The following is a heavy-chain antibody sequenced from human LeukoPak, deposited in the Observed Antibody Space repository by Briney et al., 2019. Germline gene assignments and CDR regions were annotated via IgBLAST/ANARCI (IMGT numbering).Heavy chain of an antibody. CDR3: TRGDYDDHLGDFDI. CDR1: GFTFSSYS. J-gene: IGHJ3*02. CDR2: IGATVSTI. V-gene: IGHV3-48*04. D-gene: IGHD4-17*01. Sequence: GGSLRLSCAVSGFTFSSYSMNWVRQAPGKGLEWISHIGATVSTIYYAASVKGRVTISRDNAKNSLYLQMNSLRAEDTAVYYCTRGDYDDHLGDFDIWGQGTLVAVSS.